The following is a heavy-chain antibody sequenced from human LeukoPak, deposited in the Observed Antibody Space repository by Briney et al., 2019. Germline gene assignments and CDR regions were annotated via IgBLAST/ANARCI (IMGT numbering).Heavy chain of an antibody. CDR1: GGSISSGDYY. D-gene: IGHD6-13*01. Sequence: SETLSLTCTVSGGSISSGDYYWSWIRQPPGKGLEWIGYIYYSGSTNYNPSLKSRVTISVDTSKNQFSLKLSSVTAADTAVYYCARHSPVYSSSWYGDAFDIWGQGTMVTVSS. J-gene: IGHJ3*02. CDR3: ARHSPVYSSSWYGDAFDI. V-gene: IGHV4-61*08. CDR2: IYYSGST.